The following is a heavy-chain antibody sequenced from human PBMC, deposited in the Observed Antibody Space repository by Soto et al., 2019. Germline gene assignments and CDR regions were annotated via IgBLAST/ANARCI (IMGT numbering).Heavy chain of an antibody. CDR2: ISNSGHSA. CDR1: GFTFSSYA. V-gene: IGHV3-23*01. Sequence: GGALRLSCAASGFTFSSYAMNWVRQAPGKVLEWISVISNSGHSAYSADSVKGQFTISRDNSKNTLYLQIKSLRAEDTAAYYCAKGGPTFLNWFGPWGQGTLVTAPQ. J-gene: IGHJ5*02. D-gene: IGHD5-12*01. CDR3: AKGGPTFLNWFGP.